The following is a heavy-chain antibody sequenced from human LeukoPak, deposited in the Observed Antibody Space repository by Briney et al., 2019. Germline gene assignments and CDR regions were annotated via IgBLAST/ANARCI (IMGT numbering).Heavy chain of an antibody. V-gene: IGHV3-30-3*01. CDR3: ARDDNDKYDSRALDY. J-gene: IGHJ4*02. Sequence: PGESLRLSCAASGFTFINYAMRWVRQAPGKGLEWVGIISYDGSNKYYADFVKGLFTISRDNSKNIPFLQMNSLRSEDTAIYYCARDDNDKYDSRALDYWGQGTRVTVSS. CDR2: ISYDGSNK. CDR1: GFTFINYA. D-gene: IGHD3-22*01.